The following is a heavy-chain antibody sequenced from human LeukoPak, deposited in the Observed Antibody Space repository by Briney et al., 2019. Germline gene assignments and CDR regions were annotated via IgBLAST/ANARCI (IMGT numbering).Heavy chain of an antibody. CDR3: ARRYDSGSHHLPH. J-gene: IGHJ4*02. CDR1: GYTFTSYD. D-gene: IGHD3-10*01. V-gene: IGHV1-8*01. CDR2: MNPNSGNT. Sequence: GASVKVSCKASGYTFTSYDINWVRQAAGQGLEWMGWMNPNSGNTGYAQKFQGRITMARNTSISTAYMELSSLTSEDTAVYFCARRYDSGSHHLPHWGQGTLVTVSS.